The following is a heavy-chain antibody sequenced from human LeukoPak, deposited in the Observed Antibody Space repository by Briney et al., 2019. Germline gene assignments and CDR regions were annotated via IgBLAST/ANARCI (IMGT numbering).Heavy chain of an antibody. CDR1: GYTFTTYG. CDR2: ISAYNGKT. Sequence: VASVKDSCMASGYTFTTYGISWVRQAPGQGLEWMGWISAYNGKTNYAQKFQSRVTMTTDTSTSTAYMELRSLRSDDTAVYYCARGRDYSIYFDYWGQGTLVTVSS. J-gene: IGHJ4*02. CDR3: ARGRDYSIYFDY. V-gene: IGHV1-18*01. D-gene: IGHD4-11*01.